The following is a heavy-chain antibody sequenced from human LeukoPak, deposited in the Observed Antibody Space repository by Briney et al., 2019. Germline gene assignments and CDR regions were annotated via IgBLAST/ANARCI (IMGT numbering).Heavy chain of an antibody. D-gene: IGHD2/OR15-2a*01. CDR3: ARDRSMSGWYIDL. J-gene: IGHJ2*01. CDR2: IWYDGSNK. CDR1: GSTFSSYG. Sequence: GGSLRLSCAASGSTFSSYGMHWVRQAPGKGLEWVAVIWYDGSNKYYPDSVQGRFTISRDNSKNTLYLQVNSLRAEDTAVYYCARDRSMSGWYIDLWGRGTLVTVSS. V-gene: IGHV3-33*01.